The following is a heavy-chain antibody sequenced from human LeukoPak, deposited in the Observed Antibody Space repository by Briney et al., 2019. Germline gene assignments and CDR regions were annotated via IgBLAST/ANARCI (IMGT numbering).Heavy chain of an antibody. D-gene: IGHD3-3*01. V-gene: IGHV1-2*06. Sequence: ASVKVPCKASGYTFTGYYMHWVRQAPGQGLEWMGRINPNSGGTNYAQKFQGRVTMTRDTSISTAYMELSRLRSDDTAVYYCARIGYDFWSGYYLGSGITADWFDPWGQGTLVTVSS. J-gene: IGHJ5*02. CDR2: INPNSGGT. CDR3: ARIGYDFWSGYYLGSGITADWFDP. CDR1: GYTFTGYY.